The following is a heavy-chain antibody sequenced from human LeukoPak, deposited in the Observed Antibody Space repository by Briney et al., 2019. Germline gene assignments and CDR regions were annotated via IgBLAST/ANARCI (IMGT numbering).Heavy chain of an antibody. CDR3: AKASTIFRFDY. D-gene: IGHD3-3*01. CDR1: GFTFSIYS. CDR2: ITSDRRTI. V-gene: IGHV3-48*01. J-gene: IGHJ4*02. Sequence: GGSLRLSCAASGFTFSIYSMNWVRQAPGKGLEWVSYITSDRRTISYADPVKGRFTISRDNDKRLLYLQMDSLRAGDTAIYYCAKASTIFRFDYWGQGTPVTVSS.